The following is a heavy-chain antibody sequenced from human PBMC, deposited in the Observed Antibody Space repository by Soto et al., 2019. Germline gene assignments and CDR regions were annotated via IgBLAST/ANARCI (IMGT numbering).Heavy chain of an antibody. D-gene: IGHD2-15*01. V-gene: IGHV1-2*04. Sequence: QVQLVQSGAEVKPPGASVKVSCKTSGYTFIDYYMHWVRQAPGQGLEWMGWINPNSGCTNYAQKFQGWVTLTRDTSISTAYMELRRLRSDDTAVYFWARDLLPYCSGGSCYPEGAFHIWGQGTMVTVSS. CDR1: GYTFIDYY. J-gene: IGHJ3*02. CDR2: INPNSGCT. CDR3: ARDLLPYCSGGSCYPEGAFHI.